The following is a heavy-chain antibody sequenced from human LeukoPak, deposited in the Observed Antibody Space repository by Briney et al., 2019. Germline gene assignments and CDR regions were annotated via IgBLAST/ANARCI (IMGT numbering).Heavy chain of an antibody. CDR1: GGSLSSYY. CDR3: ASAPYSSRWEHFDY. V-gene: IGHV4-34*01. D-gene: IGHD6-13*01. Sequence: PSETLSLTCAVYGGSLSSYYWSWIRQPPGKGLEWIGEINHSGSTNYNPSLKSRVTMSVDTSKNQFSLKLSSVTAADTAVYFCASAPYSSRWEHFDYWGQGALVTVSS. J-gene: IGHJ4*02. CDR2: INHSGST.